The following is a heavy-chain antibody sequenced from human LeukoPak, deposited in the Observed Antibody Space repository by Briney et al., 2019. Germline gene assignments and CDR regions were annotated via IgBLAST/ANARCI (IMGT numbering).Heavy chain of an antibody. CDR2: ISGSGGST. D-gene: IGHD3-10*01. CDR3: AKDREWFGELLYDY. J-gene: IGHJ4*02. CDR1: GFTYSSYA. Sequence: SGGSLRLSCAASGFTYSSYAMSWVRQAPGKGLEWVSAISGSGGSTYYADSVKGRFTISRDNSKNTLYLQMNSLRAEDTAVYYCAKDREWFGELLYDYWGQGTLVTVSS. V-gene: IGHV3-23*01.